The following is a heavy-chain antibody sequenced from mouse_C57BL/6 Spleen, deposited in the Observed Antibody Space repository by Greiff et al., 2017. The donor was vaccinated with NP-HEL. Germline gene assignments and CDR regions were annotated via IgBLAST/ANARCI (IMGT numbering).Heavy chain of an antibody. CDR2: INPNNGGT. V-gene: IGHV1-26*01. CDR1: GYTFTDYY. J-gene: IGHJ4*01. D-gene: IGHD2-4*01. CDR3: AREIYYDYDDAMDY. Sequence: VQLQQSGPELVKPGASVKISCKASGYTFTDYYMNWVKQSHGKSLEWIGDINPNNGGTSYNQKFKGKATLTVDKSSSTAYMELRSLTSEDSAVYYCAREIYYDYDDAMDYWGQGTSVTVSS.